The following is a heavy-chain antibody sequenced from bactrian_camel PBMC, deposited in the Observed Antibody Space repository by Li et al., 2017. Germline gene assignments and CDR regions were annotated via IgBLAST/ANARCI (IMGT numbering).Heavy chain of an antibody. J-gene: IGHJ6*01. D-gene: IGHD2*01. CDR2: IDSEGNT. Sequence: HVQLVESGGGSVQAGGSLRLSCAASGHTYNFSNYCTGWFRQAPGKEREGVASIDSEGNTNYANSVKGRFTISRDNAKNTVVLQMNSLKPEDTAAYYSVREGVEWSFRYWGQGTQVTVS. CDR3: VREGVEWSFRY. V-gene: IGHV3S53*01. CDR1: GHTYNFSNYC.